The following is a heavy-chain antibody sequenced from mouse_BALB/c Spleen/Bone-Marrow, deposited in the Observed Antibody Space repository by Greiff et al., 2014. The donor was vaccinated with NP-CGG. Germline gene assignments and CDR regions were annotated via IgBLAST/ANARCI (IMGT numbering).Heavy chain of an antibody. CDR3: ARAAYDPYAMDY. Sequence: VKLMESGAELVKPGASVKLSCKASGYTFTSYYMYWVKQRPGQGLEWIGEINPSNDGTNFNEKFKSKATLTVDKSSSTAYMQLSSLTSEDSAVYYCARAAYDPYAMDYWGQGTSVTVSS. CDR1: GYTFTSYY. D-gene: IGHD2-3*01. J-gene: IGHJ4*01. CDR2: INPSNDGT. V-gene: IGHV1S81*02.